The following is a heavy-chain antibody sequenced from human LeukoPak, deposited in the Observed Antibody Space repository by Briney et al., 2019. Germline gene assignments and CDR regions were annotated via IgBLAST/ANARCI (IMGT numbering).Heavy chain of an antibody. V-gene: IGHV4-59*08. D-gene: IGHD2-2*01. Sequence: PSETLSLTCTVSGGSISSLYWSWIRQPPGKGLEWIGSVYYSGSTSYNPSLKSPVAISLDTSNNQFSLRLSSVTAADTAVYYCARLGSTFDIWGQGTMVTVSS. J-gene: IGHJ3*02. CDR3: ARLGSTFDI. CDR1: GGSISSLY. CDR2: VYYSGST.